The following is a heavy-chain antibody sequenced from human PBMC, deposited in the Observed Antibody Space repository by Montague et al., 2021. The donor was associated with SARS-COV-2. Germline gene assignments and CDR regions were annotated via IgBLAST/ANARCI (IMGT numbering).Heavy chain of an antibody. V-gene: IGHV4-59*01. CDR2: VSYSGRT. CDR1: GGSIYSYY. J-gene: IGHJ5*02. D-gene: IGHD3-16*01. Sequence: SETLSLTCTVSGGSIYSYYWSWVRQPPGKGLEWIGHVSYSGRTNYNPSLKSRVTMSVDTSKNHFSLRLSSVTAADTAVYYCVRDTQYYDDKAWDDWFDPWGQGTLVTVAS. CDR3: VRDTQYYDDKAWDDWFDP.